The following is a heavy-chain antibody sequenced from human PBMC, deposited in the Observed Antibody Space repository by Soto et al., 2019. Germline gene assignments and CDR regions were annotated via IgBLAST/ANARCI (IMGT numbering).Heavy chain of an antibody. D-gene: IGHD4-17*01. CDR1: GGSISSYY. Sequence: QVQLQESGPGLVKPSETLSLTCTVSGGSISSYYWSWIRQPAGKGLEWIGRIYTSGSTNYNPPLKSRVTMSVDTSKNQFSLKLSSVTAADTAVYYCARVLPTVTDYCFDYWGQGTLVTVSS. V-gene: IGHV4-4*07. J-gene: IGHJ4*02. CDR3: ARVLPTVTDYCFDY. CDR2: IYTSGST.